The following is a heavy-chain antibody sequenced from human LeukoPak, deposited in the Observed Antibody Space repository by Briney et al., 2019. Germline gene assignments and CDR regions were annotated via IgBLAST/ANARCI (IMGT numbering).Heavy chain of an antibody. CDR2: IYYSGST. D-gene: IGHD1-1*01. Sequence: SETLSLTCTVSGGSISSYYWSWIRQPPGKGLEWIGYIYYSGSTYYNPSLKSRVTISADTSKNQFSLKLSSVTAADTAVYYCARERQLPLYYCDYWGQGTLVTVSS. CDR1: GGSISSYY. CDR3: ARERQLPLYYCDY. V-gene: IGHV4-30-4*01. J-gene: IGHJ4*02.